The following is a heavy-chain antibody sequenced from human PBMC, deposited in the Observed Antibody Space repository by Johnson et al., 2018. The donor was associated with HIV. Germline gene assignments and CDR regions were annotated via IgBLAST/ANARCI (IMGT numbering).Heavy chain of an antibody. CDR2: MSYDGSSK. Sequence: QMQLVESGGGVVQPGRSLRLSCAASGFTFSSYAMHWVRQAPGKGLEWVAVMSYDGSSKYYADSVKGRFTISRDNSRNTLYLQMNSLRAEDTAVYYCARVAPAHDAFDIWGQGTMVTVSS. J-gene: IGHJ3*02. CDR3: ARVAPAHDAFDI. V-gene: IGHV3-30*04. D-gene: IGHD2-2*01. CDR1: GFTFSSYA.